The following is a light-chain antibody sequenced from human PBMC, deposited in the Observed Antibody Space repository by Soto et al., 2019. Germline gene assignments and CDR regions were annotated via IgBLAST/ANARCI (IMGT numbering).Light chain of an antibody. V-gene: IGKV1-39*01. CDR1: QAISKY. CDR3: QQTYTAPPFT. CDR2: AAS. Sequence: DIQMTQSPSSLSASVGDRVTITCRTSQAISKYLNWYQQKPGKAPMLLIYAASSLQGGVPSRFTGSGSGTDFTLTISSLQPEDFATYYCQQTYTAPPFTFCNGTKVVIK. J-gene: IGKJ3*01.